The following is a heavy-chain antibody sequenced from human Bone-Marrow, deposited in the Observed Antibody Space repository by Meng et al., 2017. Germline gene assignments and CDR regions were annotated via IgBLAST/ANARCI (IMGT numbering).Heavy chain of an antibody. CDR3: AREVSGRSGDRLNYFDS. CDR1: GGSISSSNC. D-gene: IGHD2-15*01. CDR2: IYQSGST. J-gene: IGHJ4*02. Sequence: QVQLQESGPGLAQPSGTLALPCAVSGGSISSSNCWRWVRQPPGKGLEWIGEIYQSGSTNYNPSLKSRVTISVDKSKNQFSLKLSSVTAADTAVYYCAREVSGRSGDRLNYFDSWGQGTLVTVSS. V-gene: IGHV4-4*02.